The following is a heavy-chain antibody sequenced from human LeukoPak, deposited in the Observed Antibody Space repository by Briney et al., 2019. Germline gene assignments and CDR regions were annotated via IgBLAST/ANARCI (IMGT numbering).Heavy chain of an antibody. CDR2: INPSGGST. CDR1: GYTFTSYY. Sequence: ASVKVSCKASGYTFTSYYMHWVRQAPGQGLEWMGIINPSGGSTSYAQKFQGRVTMTMDTSTSTVYMELSSLRSEDTSVYYCARDGGSYGGYLYRDYWGQGTLVTVSS. J-gene: IGHJ4*02. D-gene: IGHD5-12*01. CDR3: ARDGGSYGGYLYRDY. V-gene: IGHV1-46*01.